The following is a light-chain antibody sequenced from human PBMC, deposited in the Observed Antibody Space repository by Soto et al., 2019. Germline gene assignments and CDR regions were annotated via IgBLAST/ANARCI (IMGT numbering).Light chain of an antibody. J-gene: IGLJ1*01. CDR2: RND. CDR3: QSFDSSLGDYV. Sequence: QSVLTQPPSVSGAPGQRVTISCTGSSSNIGAGYDVHWYQQLPGTAPKLLIYRNDNRPSGVPDRFSGSKSGTSASLAITGLQAEDEADYYCQSFDSSLGDYVIGTGTKVTVL. V-gene: IGLV1-40*01. CDR1: SSNIGAGYD.